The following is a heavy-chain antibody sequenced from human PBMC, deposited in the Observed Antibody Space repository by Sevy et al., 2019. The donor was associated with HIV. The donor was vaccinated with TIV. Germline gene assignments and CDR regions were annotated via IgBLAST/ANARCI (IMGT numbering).Heavy chain of an antibody. CDR3: ARKQFVLPFDY. J-gene: IGHJ4*02. V-gene: IGHV3-30*04. CDR1: GFTFSDYA. Sequence: GGSLRLSCAASGFTFSDYAIHWVRQAPGKGLEWLAVISYHGRNQFYADSVRGRFTISRDDSKNTVYLQMNSLRPDDTAVYYCARKQFVLPFDYXXQGTLVTVSS. D-gene: IGHD6-6*01. CDR2: ISYHGRNQ.